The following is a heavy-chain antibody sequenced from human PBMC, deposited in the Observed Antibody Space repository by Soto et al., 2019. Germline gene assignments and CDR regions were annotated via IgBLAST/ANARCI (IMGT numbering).Heavy chain of an antibody. V-gene: IGHV3-30*18. D-gene: IGHD6-13*01. J-gene: IGHJ4*02. CDR1: GFTFSLYG. CDR2: ISYEGSDK. Sequence: QVQLVESGGGVVQPGKSLRLSCAASGFTFSLYGMHWVRRAPDKGLEWVAVISYEGSDKYYADSVKGRFTISRDNSKNTLYLHMDSLRPDDTAVYYCANEVRTRAATGLDYWGQGTLVTVSS. CDR3: ANEVRTRAATGLDY.